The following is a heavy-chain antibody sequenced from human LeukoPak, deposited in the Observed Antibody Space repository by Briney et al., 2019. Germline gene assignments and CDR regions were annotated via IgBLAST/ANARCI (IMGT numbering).Heavy chain of an antibody. CDR2: IIPISGKA. CDR3: ARRGGRRDGFHFVEGEYYFDY. Sequence: ASVKVSCKASGYTFTYFDLHWVRQAPGQGLEWMGGIIPISGKANYAQKFQGRVTITADKSTSTAYMELSSLRSEDTAVYYCARRGGRRDGFHFVEGEYYFDYWGQGTLVTVSS. J-gene: IGHJ4*02. D-gene: IGHD5-24*01. CDR1: GYTFTYFD. V-gene: IGHV1-69*06.